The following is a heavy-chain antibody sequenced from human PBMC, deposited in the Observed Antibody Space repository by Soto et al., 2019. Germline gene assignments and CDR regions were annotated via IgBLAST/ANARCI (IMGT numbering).Heavy chain of an antibody. D-gene: IGHD3-10*02. CDR3: ARDVPHNWFDS. CDR1: GFTFSSYS. J-gene: IGHJ5*01. V-gene: IGHV3-21*06. Sequence: GGSLRLSCAASGFTFSSYSINWVRQAPGKGLEWVSSISSSSNYIYYADSVKGRFTISRDNAKNMVFLQMNSLRVEDTAVYYCARDVPHNWFDSWGQGTLVSVSS. CDR2: ISSSSNYI.